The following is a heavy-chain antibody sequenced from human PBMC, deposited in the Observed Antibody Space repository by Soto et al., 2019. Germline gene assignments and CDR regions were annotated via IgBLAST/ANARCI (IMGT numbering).Heavy chain of an antibody. CDR1: GGCISSGDYY. CDR3: ARVGGFGATTIDY. J-gene: IGHJ4*02. CDR2: IYYSGST. D-gene: IGHD3-10*01. Sequence: QVHLQESGPGLVKPSQTLSLTCTVSGGCISSGDYYWTWIRQPPGKGLEWIGYIYYSGSTYYNPSLKSRVTISVDTSKNHFSLKLSSVTAADTAVYYCARVGGFGATTIDYWGQGTLVTVSS. V-gene: IGHV4-30-4*01.